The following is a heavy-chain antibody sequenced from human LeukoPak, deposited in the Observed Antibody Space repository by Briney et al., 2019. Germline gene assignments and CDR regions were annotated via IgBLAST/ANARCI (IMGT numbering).Heavy chain of an antibody. CDR2: IDYSEST. J-gene: IGHJ3*02. D-gene: IGHD1-26*01. Sequence: SETLSLTCTVSGGSIGSYYWSWIRQPPGKGLEWIAYIDYSESTNYNPSLKSRLTISVDASKNQFSLKLGSVTAADTAVYYCARDRRRELLHAFDIWGQGTMVTVSS. CDR1: GGSIGSYY. V-gene: IGHV4-59*13. CDR3: ARDRRRELLHAFDI.